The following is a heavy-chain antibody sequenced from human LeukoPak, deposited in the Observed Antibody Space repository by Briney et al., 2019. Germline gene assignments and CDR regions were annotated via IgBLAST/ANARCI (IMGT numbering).Heavy chain of an antibody. V-gene: IGHV3-48*02. Sequence: GGSLSLSCAASGFTFSSYSMNWVRQAPGKGLEWVSYISSSSSTIYYADSVKGRFTISRDNAKNSLYLQMNSLRDEDTAVYYCAREGATYYGDNYFDYWGQGTLVTVSS. J-gene: IGHJ4*02. CDR1: GFTFSSYS. CDR2: ISSSSSTI. D-gene: IGHD4-17*01. CDR3: AREGATYYGDNYFDY.